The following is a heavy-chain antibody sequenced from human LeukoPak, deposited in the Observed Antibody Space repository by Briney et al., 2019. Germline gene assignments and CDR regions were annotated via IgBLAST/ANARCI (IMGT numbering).Heavy chain of an antibody. CDR1: GFTVSSNY. CDR3: ARDGGGYTSDY. CDR2: ITTTSSYI. Sequence: PGGSLRLSCAASGFTVSSNYMNWVRQAPGKGLEWVSSITTTSSYIYYADSVKGRFTVSRDNAKNSLYLQMNSLRAEDTAVYYCARDGGGYTSDYWGQGTLVTVSS. V-gene: IGHV3-21*06. J-gene: IGHJ4*02. D-gene: IGHD5-24*01.